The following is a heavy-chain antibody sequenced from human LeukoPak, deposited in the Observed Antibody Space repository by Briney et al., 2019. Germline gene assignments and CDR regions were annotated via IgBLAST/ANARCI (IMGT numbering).Heavy chain of an antibody. V-gene: IGHV5-51*01. J-gene: IGHJ4*02. CDR3: AKRRDGYNSLDY. CDR1: GYSFTSYW. Sequence: GESLKISCKGSGYSFTSYWIGWVRQMPGKGLGWMGIVYPGDSDTRYSPSFQGQVTFSADKSISPAYLQWSSLKASDTAMYYCAKRRDGYNSLDYWGQGTLVTVSS. D-gene: IGHD5-24*01. CDR2: VYPGDSDT.